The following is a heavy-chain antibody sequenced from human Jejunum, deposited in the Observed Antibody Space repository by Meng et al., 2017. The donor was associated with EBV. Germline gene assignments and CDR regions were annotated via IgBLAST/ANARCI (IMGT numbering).Heavy chain of an antibody. CDR3: ARAYDSSGYYRL. V-gene: IGHV1-18*01. D-gene: IGHD3-22*01. CDR1: GYTFTSYG. J-gene: IGHJ4*02. Sequence: QVQLVQSGAEVKKPGASVKFSCKASGYTFTSYGITWVRQAPGQGLEWMGWISTSNGNTHYAQKIQGRVTMTTDTSTNTAYMELGSLTSDDTAMYYCARAYDSSGYYRLWGQGTLVTVAS. CDR2: ISTSNGNT.